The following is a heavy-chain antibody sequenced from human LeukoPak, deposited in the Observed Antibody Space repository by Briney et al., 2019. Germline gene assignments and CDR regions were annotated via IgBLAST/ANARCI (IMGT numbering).Heavy chain of an antibody. CDR3: ARVAPKYGDPFDY. J-gene: IGHJ4*02. Sequence: SETLSLTCTVSGGSISSGSYYWSWIRQPAGRGLEWIGRIYTSGSTNYNPSLKSRVTISVDTSKNQFSLKLSSVTAADTAVYYCARVAPKYGDPFDYWGQGTLVTVSS. CDR2: IYTSGST. CDR1: GGSISSGSYY. V-gene: IGHV4-61*02. D-gene: IGHD4-17*01.